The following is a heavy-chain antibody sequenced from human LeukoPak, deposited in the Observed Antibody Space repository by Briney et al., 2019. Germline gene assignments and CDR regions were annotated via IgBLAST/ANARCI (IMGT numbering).Heavy chain of an antibody. D-gene: IGHD3-10*01. Sequence: GGSLRLSCAASGFTFSSYAMHWVRQAPGKGLEWVAVISYDGSNKYYADSVKGRFTISRDNSKNTLYLQMNSLRAEDTAVYYCAKSPGGSGSYYSYYMDVWGKGTTVTISS. CDR2: ISYDGSNK. CDR1: GFTFSSYA. J-gene: IGHJ6*03. V-gene: IGHV3-30*04. CDR3: AKSPGGSGSYYSYYMDV.